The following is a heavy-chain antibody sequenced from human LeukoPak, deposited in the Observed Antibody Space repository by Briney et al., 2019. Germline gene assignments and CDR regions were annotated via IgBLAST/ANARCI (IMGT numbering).Heavy chain of an antibody. V-gene: IGHV1-2*02. Sequence: ASVKASCKASGYTFTDSYMHWVRQAPGQGLEWMGWINPNSGGTSYAQKFQGRVTMTRDMSTSTVYMELSSLRSEDTAVYYCARVEDSSGWNAFDIWGQGTMVTVSS. CDR1: GYTFTDSY. D-gene: IGHD3-22*01. CDR2: INPNSGGT. CDR3: ARVEDSSGWNAFDI. J-gene: IGHJ3*02.